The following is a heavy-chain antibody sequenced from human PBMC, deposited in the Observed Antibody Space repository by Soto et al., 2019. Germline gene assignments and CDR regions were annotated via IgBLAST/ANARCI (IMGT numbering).Heavy chain of an antibody. CDR3: ARGHSTDCSNGVCSFFYNHEMDV. CDR1: GYSFTDYH. D-gene: IGHD2-8*01. J-gene: IGHJ6*01. Sequence: ASVKVSCKASGYSFTDYHIHWVRQAPGQGLEWLGRINPKSGGTSTAQKFQGWVTMTRDRSISTVYMKLTRLRSDDTAVYFCARGHSTDCSNGVCSFFYNHEMDVWGQGTTVTVSS. V-gene: IGHV1-2*04. CDR2: INPKSGGT.